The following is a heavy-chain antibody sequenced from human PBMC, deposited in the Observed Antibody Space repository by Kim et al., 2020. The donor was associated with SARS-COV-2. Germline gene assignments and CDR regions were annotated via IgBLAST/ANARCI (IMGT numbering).Heavy chain of an antibody. Sequence: GGSLRLSCAASGFTFSDYYMSWIRQAPGKGLEWVSYISSSSSYTNSADSVKGRFTISRDNAKNSRYLQMNSLRAEDTAVYYCARGPGKKIFGVAVMGAFDIWGQGTMVTVSS. J-gene: IGHJ3*02. CDR3: ARGPGKKIFGVAVMGAFDI. CDR1: GFTFSDYY. CDR2: ISSSSSYT. V-gene: IGHV3-11*05. D-gene: IGHD3-3*01.